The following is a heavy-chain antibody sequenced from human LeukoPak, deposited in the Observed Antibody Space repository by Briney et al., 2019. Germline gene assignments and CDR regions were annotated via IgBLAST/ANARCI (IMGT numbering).Heavy chain of an antibody. CDR1: GFTFSSYA. J-gene: IGHJ3*02. CDR2: ISDGGGTT. Sequence: PGGSLRLSCAASGFTFSSYAMSWVRQAPGKGLEWVSGISDGGGTTNYADAVKGRFTISRDNAKNSMALQMNSLRAEDTAVYYCARVRFAGPQAFDIWGQGTMVTVAS. CDR3: ARVRFAGPQAFDI. D-gene: IGHD4/OR15-4a*01. V-gene: IGHV3-23*01.